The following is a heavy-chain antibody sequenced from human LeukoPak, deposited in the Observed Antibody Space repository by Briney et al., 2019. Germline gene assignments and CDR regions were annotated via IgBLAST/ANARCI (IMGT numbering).Heavy chain of an antibody. CDR2: INGDGRST. J-gene: IGHJ4*02. Sequence: GGSLRLSCAASGFTFSSSWMHWVRQAPGKGLVWVSRINGDGRSTSYADSVKGRFTISRDSAKNTLYLQMNSLRAEDTAVYYCARGGGYSYDSFDYWGQGTLVTVSS. V-gene: IGHV3-74*01. D-gene: IGHD5-18*01. CDR1: GFTFSSSW. CDR3: ARGGGYSYDSFDY.